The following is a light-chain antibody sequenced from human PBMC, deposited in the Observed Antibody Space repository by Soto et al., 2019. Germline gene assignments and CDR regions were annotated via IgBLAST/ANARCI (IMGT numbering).Light chain of an antibody. J-gene: IGLJ1*01. CDR1: SSDVGSYNL. CDR3: CSYAGTPYV. V-gene: IGLV2-23*02. CDR2: EVS. Sequence: QSALAQPASVSGSPGQSITISCTGTSSDVGSYNLVSWYQQHPGKAPKLMIYEVSKRPSGVSNRFSGSKSGNTASLTISGLQAEDGADYYCCSYAGTPYVFETGPKVT.